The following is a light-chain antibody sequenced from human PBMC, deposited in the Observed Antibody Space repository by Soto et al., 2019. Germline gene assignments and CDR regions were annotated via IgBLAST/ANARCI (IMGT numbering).Light chain of an antibody. V-gene: IGKV3-11*01. CDR2: HES. CDR3: QKRSNRPIT. Sequence: EVVLTQSPATLSVSPGERATLSCRASQSVSSYLAWYQQKPGQAPRILVYHESNRATGVPDRFSGSGSGTDLTLTISRLEPEDFAVYYCQKRSNRPITCGQGTRLEIK. J-gene: IGKJ5*01. CDR1: QSVSSY.